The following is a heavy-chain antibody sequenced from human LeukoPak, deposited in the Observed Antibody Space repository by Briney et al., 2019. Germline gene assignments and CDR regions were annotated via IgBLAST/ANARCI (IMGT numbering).Heavy chain of an antibody. D-gene: IGHD4-17*01. Sequence: GGSLRLSCAASGFTFSSDTMNWVRQAPGKGLEWVSSISSISITHYADSVKGRFTISRDNAKNSLYLQMNSLRDEDTAVYYCARDQDYGVGYGGRGTLVTVFS. V-gene: IGHV3-48*02. CDR1: GFTFSSDT. CDR2: ISSISIT. J-gene: IGHJ4*02. CDR3: ARDQDYGVGY.